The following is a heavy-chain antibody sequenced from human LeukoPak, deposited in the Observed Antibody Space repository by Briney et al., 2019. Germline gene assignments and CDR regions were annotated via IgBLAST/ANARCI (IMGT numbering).Heavy chain of an antibody. D-gene: IGHD3-10*01. CDR2: IHLNGIT. Sequence: PSETLSLTCSVSGASITSYAWWSWVRQPPGKGLEWIGEIHLNGITNYNPSLKSRVTMSIDKSKNHFSLNLSSVTAADTAVYYCARGRFGELPIDYWGQGTLVTVSP. CDR3: ARGRFGELPIDY. CDR1: GASITSYAW. V-gene: IGHV4-4*02. J-gene: IGHJ4*02.